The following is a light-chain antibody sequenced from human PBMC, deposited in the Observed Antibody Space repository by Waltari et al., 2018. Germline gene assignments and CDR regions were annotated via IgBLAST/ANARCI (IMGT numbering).Light chain of an antibody. CDR2: GAS. Sequence: EIVMTQSPATLSVSPGERATLSCRASQSVSSNLAWYQQKPGLAPRLLIYGASTRATGIPARFSGSGSGTEFTLTISSLQSEDFAVYYCQQYNNWRRTFGQGTKVEIK. V-gene: IGKV3-15*01. CDR1: QSVSSN. J-gene: IGKJ1*01. CDR3: QQYNNWRRT.